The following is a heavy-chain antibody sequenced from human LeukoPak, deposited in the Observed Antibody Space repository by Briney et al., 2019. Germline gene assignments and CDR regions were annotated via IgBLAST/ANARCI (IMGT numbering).Heavy chain of an antibody. CDR3: AKGRGTTVTAAANY. V-gene: IGHV3-23*01. CDR1: GFTFSNYS. D-gene: IGHD4-17*01. Sequence: GGSLRLSCAASGFTFSNYSMSWVRLAPGKGLEWVSTISGTGGTTYYADSVKGRFTISRDNSKNTLFLQFNSLRADDTAVYYCAKGRGTTVTAAANYWRQGTLVTVSS. J-gene: IGHJ4*02. CDR2: ISGTGGTT.